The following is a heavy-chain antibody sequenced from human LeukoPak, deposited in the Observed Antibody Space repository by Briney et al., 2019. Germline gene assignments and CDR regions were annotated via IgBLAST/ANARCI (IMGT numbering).Heavy chain of an antibody. CDR3: AKDVDTAMDPPLDY. Sequence: GGSLRLSCAASGFTFSNAWMSWVRQAPGKGLEWVSAISGSGGSTYYADSVKGRFTISRDNSKNTLYLQMNSLRAEDTAVYYCAKDVDTAMDPPLDYWGQGTLVTVSS. CDR1: GFTFSNAW. J-gene: IGHJ4*02. V-gene: IGHV3-23*01. CDR2: ISGSGGST. D-gene: IGHD5-18*01.